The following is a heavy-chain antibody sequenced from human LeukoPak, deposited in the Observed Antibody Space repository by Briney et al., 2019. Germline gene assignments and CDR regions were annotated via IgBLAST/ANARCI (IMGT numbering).Heavy chain of an antibody. CDR2: ISSSSSTI. CDR1: GFTFSSYS. V-gene: IGHV3-48*01. D-gene: IGHD3-3*01. CDR3: ARAFRRPYDLWGDDYPSQFGY. Sequence: PGGSLRLSCAASGFTFSSYSMNWVRQAPGKGLEWVSYISSSSSTIYYADSVKGRFTISRDNAKNSLFLQMNSLRAEDTAVYYCARAFRRPYDLWGDDYPSQFGYWGQGALVTVSS. J-gene: IGHJ4*02.